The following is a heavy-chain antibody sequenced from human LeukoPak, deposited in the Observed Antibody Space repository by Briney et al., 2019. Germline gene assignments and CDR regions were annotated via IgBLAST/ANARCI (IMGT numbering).Heavy chain of an antibody. V-gene: IGHV3-74*01. Sequence: PGGSLRLSCAASGFSLSNYWMHWVRQAPGKGLVWVSRILSDGTTTGYADSVEGRFTISRDTAKNTLYLQMNSLRVDDTAIYYCAREVAAGYCSSTTCYADDHWGQGTLVTVSS. CDR3: AREVAAGYCSSTTCYADDH. J-gene: IGHJ4*02. CDR2: ILSDGTTT. D-gene: IGHD2-2*01. CDR1: GFSLSNYW.